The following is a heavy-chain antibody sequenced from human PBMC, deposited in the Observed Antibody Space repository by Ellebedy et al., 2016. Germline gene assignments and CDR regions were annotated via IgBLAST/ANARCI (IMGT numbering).Heavy chain of an antibody. J-gene: IGHJ6*02. CDR2: IYYSGRT. Sequence: SETLSLTCSVSSGSVTSSDYYWGWIRQPPGKGLEWIGSIYYSGRTYYNPSLKSRVSISVDTSKNQFSLKLSSVTVADTAVYYCSSGSSYDVLTGSYSPAHFYYYGMDVWGQGTTVTVSS. CDR1: SGSVTSSDYY. D-gene: IGHD3-9*01. V-gene: IGHV4-39*01. CDR3: SSGSSYDVLTGSYSPAHFYYYGMDV.